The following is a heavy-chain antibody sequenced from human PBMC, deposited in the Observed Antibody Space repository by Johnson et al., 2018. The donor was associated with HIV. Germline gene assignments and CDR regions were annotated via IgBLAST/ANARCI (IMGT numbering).Heavy chain of an antibody. CDR1: GFTFDDYA. D-gene: IGHD3-10*02. Sequence: VQLVESGGGLVQPGRSLRLSCAASGFTFDDYAMHWVRQAPGKGLEWVSGISWNSGSIGYADSVKGRFPISRDNAKNSLYLQMNSLRAEDTALYYCAKDIALRYYYVLRGAFDIWGQGTMVTVSS. CDR2: ISWNSGSI. V-gene: IGHV3-9*01. J-gene: IGHJ3*02. CDR3: AKDIALRYYYVLRGAFDI.